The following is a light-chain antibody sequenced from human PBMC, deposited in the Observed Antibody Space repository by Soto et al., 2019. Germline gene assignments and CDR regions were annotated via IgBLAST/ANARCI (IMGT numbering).Light chain of an antibody. Sequence: IQMTQSPSTLSGSVGERVTITCRASQTISSWLAWYQQKPGKAPKLLIYAASSLQSGVPSRFSGSGSGIDFTLTISSLQPEDFATYYCIQDYNYPLTFGGGTKVDI. CDR3: IQDYNYPLT. CDR1: QTISSW. CDR2: AAS. J-gene: IGKJ4*01. V-gene: IGKV1-6*01.